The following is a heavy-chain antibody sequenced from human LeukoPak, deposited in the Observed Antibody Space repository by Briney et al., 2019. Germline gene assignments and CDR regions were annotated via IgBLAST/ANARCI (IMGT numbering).Heavy chain of an antibody. J-gene: IGHJ4*02. Sequence: PGGSLRLSCAAFGFTFTSYWMTWVRQAPGKGLEWVANIKQDGSEKNYVDSVKGRFTISRDNAKNSLYLQMNSLRGEDKAVYYCARGGYTYDIWGQGTLVTVSS. CDR3: ARGGYTYDI. CDR2: IKQDGSEK. CDR1: GFTFTSYW. D-gene: IGHD5-18*01. V-gene: IGHV3-7*01.